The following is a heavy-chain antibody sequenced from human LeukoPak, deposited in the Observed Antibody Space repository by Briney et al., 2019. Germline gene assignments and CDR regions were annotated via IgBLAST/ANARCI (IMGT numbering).Heavy chain of an antibody. CDR3: ARSYSSSWYGSYYYHGMDV. J-gene: IGHJ6*02. Sequence: GGSLRLSCAASGFTFSSYGMHWVRQAPGKGLEWVAVIWYDGSNKYYADSVKGRFSISRDNSKNTLYLEMNSVRAEDTAVYYCARSYSSSWYGSYYYHGMDVWGQGTTVTVSS. CDR2: IWYDGSNK. V-gene: IGHV3-33*01. D-gene: IGHD6-13*01. CDR1: GFTFSSYG.